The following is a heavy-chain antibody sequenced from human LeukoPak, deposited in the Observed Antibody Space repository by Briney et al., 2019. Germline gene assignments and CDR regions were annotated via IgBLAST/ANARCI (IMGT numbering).Heavy chain of an antibody. J-gene: IGHJ4*02. Sequence: SETLSLTCAVYGGSFSGYYWTWIRQPPGRGLEWIGEINHSGSTNYNPSLKSRVTISVDTSKSQFSLKLNSVTAAHTAMYYCARGRDPYWGQGTLVTVSS. CDR1: GGSFSGYY. CDR3: ARGRDPY. V-gene: IGHV4-34*01. CDR2: INHSGST. D-gene: IGHD5-24*01.